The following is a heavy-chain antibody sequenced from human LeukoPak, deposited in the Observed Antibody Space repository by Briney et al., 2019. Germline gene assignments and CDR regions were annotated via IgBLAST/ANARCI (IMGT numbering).Heavy chain of an antibody. CDR1: GFTFSSYW. D-gene: IGHD2-2*01. J-gene: IGHJ4*02. CDR3: ARVGWVVVPAVSPFDY. Sequence: PGGSLRLSCAASGFTFSSYWMSWVRQAPGKGLEWVANIKQDGSEKYYVDSVKGRFTISRDNAKNSLYLQMNSLRAEDTAVYYCARVGWVVVPAVSPFDYWGQGTLVTVSS. CDR2: IKQDGSEK. V-gene: IGHV3-7*01.